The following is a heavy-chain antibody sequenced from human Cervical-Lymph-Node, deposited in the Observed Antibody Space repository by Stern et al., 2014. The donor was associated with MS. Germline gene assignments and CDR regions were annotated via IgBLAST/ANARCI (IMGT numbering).Heavy chain of an antibody. D-gene: IGHD3-3*01. CDR1: GFTFSSYG. J-gene: IGHJ6*02. CDR2: MWYDGGNE. CDR3: AREPITIAQFYYYGMDV. V-gene: IGHV3-33*01. Sequence: MQLVESGGGVVQPGRSLRLSCAASGFTFSSYGIHWVRQAPGKGLEWVAVMWYDGGNEYYADSVKGRVTISRDNSKNTLYLQMNSRRAEDTAVYFCAREPITIAQFYYYGMDVWGQGTTVTVSS.